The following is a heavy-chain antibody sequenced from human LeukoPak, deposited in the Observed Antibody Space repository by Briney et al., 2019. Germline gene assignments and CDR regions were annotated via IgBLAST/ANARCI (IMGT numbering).Heavy chain of an antibody. CDR3: AKDLKSFGFRELLSIRYYFDY. D-gene: IGHD3-10*01. V-gene: IGHV3-23*01. CDR2: ISGSGGST. CDR1: GFTFSSYA. J-gene: IGHJ4*02. Sequence: GGSLRLSCAASGFTFSSYAMSWVRQAPGKGLEWVSAISGSGGSTYYADSVKGRFTNSRDNSKNTLYLQMNSLRAEDTAVYYCAKDLKSFGFRELLSIRYYFDYWGQGTLVTVSS.